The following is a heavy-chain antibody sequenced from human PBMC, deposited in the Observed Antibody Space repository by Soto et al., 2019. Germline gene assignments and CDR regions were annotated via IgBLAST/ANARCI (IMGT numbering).Heavy chain of an antibody. J-gene: IGHJ4*02. V-gene: IGHV5-51*01. CDR1: GYSFTSYW. D-gene: IGHD3-22*01. CDR2: IYPGDSDT. CDR3: ARTGTPDPQTSHYYDSSSFDY. Sequence: EVQLVQSGAEVKKPGESLKISCKFSGYSFTSYWIGWVRQMPGKGLEWMGIIYPGDSDTRYSPSFQGQVTISADKSISTAYLQWSSLKASDTAMYYCARTGTPDPQTSHYYDSSSFDYWGQGTLVTVSS.